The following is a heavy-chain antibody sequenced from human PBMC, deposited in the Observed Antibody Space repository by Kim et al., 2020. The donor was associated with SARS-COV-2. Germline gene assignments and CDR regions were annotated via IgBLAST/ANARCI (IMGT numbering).Heavy chain of an antibody. CDR2: MSGGGVNK. D-gene: IGHD4-17*01. CDR1: GFTFSIYA. CDR3: AKMVVMGDYNYFYYYAMDV. J-gene: IGHJ6*02. V-gene: IGHV3-23*01. Sequence: GGSLRLSCAASGFTFSIYAMSWVRQAPGKGLEWVSVMSGGGVNKYYADSVRGRFTISRDNSKNTLYLQMNSLRAEDTALYYCAKMVVMGDYNYFYYYAMDVWGQGTTVTVSS.